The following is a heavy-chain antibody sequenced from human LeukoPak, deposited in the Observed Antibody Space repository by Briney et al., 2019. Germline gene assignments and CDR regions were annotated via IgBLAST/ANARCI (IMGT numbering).Heavy chain of an antibody. V-gene: IGHV3-11*01. CDR3: AREGGYGDYLIYYGMDV. Sequence: PGGSLRLSCAASGFTFSDYYMSWIRRAPGKGLEWVSYISSSGSTIYYADSVKGRFTISRDNAKNSLYLQMNSLRAEDTAVYYCAREGGYGDYLIYYGMDVWGQGTTVTVPS. CDR1: GFTFSDYY. CDR2: ISSSGSTI. J-gene: IGHJ6*02. D-gene: IGHD4-17*01.